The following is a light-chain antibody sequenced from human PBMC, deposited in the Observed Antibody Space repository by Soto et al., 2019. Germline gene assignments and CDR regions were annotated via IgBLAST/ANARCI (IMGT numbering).Light chain of an antibody. V-gene: IGKV1-5*03. CDR2: KAS. CDR1: QSISSW. CDR3: QQYNSYPWT. J-gene: IGKJ1*01. Sequence: DIQMTQSPSTLSASVGAXVTIPCRASQSISSWLAWYQQKPGKAPKLLIYKASTLESGVPSNFSGSGSGTECTLTISSLQPEDVATYYCQQYNSYPWTFGQGTKVDI.